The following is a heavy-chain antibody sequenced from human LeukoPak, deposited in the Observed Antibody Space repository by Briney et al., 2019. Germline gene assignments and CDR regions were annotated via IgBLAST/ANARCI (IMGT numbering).Heavy chain of an antibody. Sequence: SETLSLTCAVHGGSFSGYYWSWIRQPPGKGLEWIGEINHSGSTNYNPSLKSRVTISVDTSKNQFSLKLSSVTAADTAVYYCARGHIGYSTPFDYWGQGTLVTVSS. CDR2: INHSGST. J-gene: IGHJ4*02. V-gene: IGHV4-34*01. CDR1: GGSFSGYY. D-gene: IGHD6-13*01. CDR3: ARGHIGYSTPFDY.